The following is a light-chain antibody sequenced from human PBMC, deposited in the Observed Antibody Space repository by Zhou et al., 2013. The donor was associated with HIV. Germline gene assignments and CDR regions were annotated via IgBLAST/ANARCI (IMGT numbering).Light chain of an antibody. CDR2: SAS. Sequence: DIQMTQSPSSLSTSVGDRVTITCRASQGIRSDLGWYQQKPGKAPKRLIYSASSLQSGVPSRFSGSGSGTEFTLTISSLQLEDFATYYCLQHNSLPXTFGQGTKVEIK. CDR3: LQHNSLPXT. J-gene: IGKJ1*01. CDR1: QGIRSD. V-gene: IGKV1-17*01.